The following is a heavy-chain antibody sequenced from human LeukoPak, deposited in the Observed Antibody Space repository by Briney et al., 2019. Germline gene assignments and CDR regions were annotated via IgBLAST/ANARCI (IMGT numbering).Heavy chain of an antibody. CDR2: INPNSGGT. D-gene: IGHD5-18*01. V-gene: IGHV1-2*02. Sequence: GASVTVSCKASGYTFTGYYMHWVRQAPGQGLEWMGWINPNSGGTNYAQKFQGRVTMTRDTSISTAYMELSRLRSDDTAVYYCARQDTAMVRGGDYWGQGTLATVSS. CDR3: ARQDTAMVRGGDY. J-gene: IGHJ4*02. CDR1: GYTFTGYY.